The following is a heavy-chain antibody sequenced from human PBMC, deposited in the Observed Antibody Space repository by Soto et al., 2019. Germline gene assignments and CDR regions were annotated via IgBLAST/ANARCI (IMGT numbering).Heavy chain of an antibody. V-gene: IGHV5-51*01. CDR3: ARPRYAHGFDI. CDR1: GYSFTSYW. CDR2: IYPGDSDT. D-gene: IGHD1-1*01. Sequence: GGSLKISCKGSGYSFTSYWIGWARQMPGKGPEWMGIIYPGDSDTRYSPSFQGQVTISADKSISTAYLQWSSLKASDTAMYYCARPRYAHGFDIWGQGTMVTVSS. J-gene: IGHJ3*02.